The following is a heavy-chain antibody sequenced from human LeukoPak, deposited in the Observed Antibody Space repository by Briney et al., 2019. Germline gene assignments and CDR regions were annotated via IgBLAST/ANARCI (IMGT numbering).Heavy chain of an antibody. Sequence: QAGRSLRLSCEASGFTFSNFEMNCVRLDPGNGLMWVSHINSDASSILYADSVKGRFTISRDNAKNTLYLQMHSLRAEDTAVYYCATLGPPIYWGQGTLVTVSS. CDR2: INSDASSI. J-gene: IGHJ4*02. CDR1: GFTFSNFE. CDR3: ATLGPPIY. V-gene: IGHV3-74*01.